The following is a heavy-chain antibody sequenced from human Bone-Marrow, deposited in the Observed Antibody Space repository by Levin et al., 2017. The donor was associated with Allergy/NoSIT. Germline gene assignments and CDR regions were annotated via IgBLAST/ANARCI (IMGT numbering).Heavy chain of an antibody. CDR1: GYAFTSSS. J-gene: IGHJ6*02. CDR3: ARVMSGLRLGELVLSPDHGMDV. D-gene: IGHD3-16*02. V-gene: IGHV1-46*01. CDR2: VNPSDDDT. Sequence: GASVKVSCKASGYAFTSSSVHWVRQAPGQGLEWMGMVNPSDDDTTYAQKFQGRVTMTRDTSTSTVYMQLSSLGSEDTALYYCARVMSGLRLGELVLSPDHGMDVWGQGTTVTVSS.